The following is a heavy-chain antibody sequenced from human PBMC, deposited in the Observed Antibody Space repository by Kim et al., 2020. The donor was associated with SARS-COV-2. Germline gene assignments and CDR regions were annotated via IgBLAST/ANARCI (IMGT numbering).Heavy chain of an antibody. CDR3: VKGGSDY. V-gene: IGHV3-7*03. J-gene: IGHJ4*01. D-gene: IGHD5-12*01. CDR1: GFTFSSYW. Sequence: GGSLRLSCAASGFTFSSYWMNWVRQAPGKGLEWVANLNHDGSAKYYVDSVKGRFTISRDNAKKSLYLQMNSLRVEDTAVYYCVKGGSDYCGQGTLVSVPS. CDR2: LNHDGSAK.